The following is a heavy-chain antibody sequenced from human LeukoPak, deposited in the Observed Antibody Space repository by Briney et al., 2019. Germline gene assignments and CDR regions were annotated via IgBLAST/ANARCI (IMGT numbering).Heavy chain of an antibody. CDR1: GGSISSSSYY. Sequence: SSETLSLTCTVSGGSISSSSYYWGWIRQPPGKGLEWIGSIYYSGSTYYNPSLKSRVTISVDTSKNQFSLKLSSVTAADTAVYYCAPYPLDAVAGIKGEPNWFDPWGQGTLVTVSS. J-gene: IGHJ5*02. V-gene: IGHV4-39*07. D-gene: IGHD6-19*01. CDR3: APYPLDAVAGIKGEPNWFDP. CDR2: IYYSGST.